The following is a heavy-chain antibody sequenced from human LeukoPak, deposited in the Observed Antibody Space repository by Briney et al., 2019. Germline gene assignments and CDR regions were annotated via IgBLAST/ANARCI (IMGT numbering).Heavy chain of an antibody. CDR3: ARGVGIDYGDYVGWFAP. Sequence: PGGSLRLSCAASGFTVSSNYMSWVRQAPGKGLEWVSVIYSGGSTYYADSVKGRFTISRDNSKNTLYLQMNSLRAEDTAVYYCARGVGIDYGDYVGWFAPWGQGTLVTVSS. J-gene: IGHJ5*02. CDR2: IYSGGST. D-gene: IGHD4-17*01. CDR1: GFTVSSNY. V-gene: IGHV3-66*02.